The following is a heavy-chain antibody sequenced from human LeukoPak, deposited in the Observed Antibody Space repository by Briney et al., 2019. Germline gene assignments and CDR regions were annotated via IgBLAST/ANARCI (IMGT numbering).Heavy chain of an antibody. CDR1: GYTFTSYG. V-gene: IGHV1-18*01. D-gene: IGHD3-22*01. Sequence: ASVKVSCKASGYTFTSYGISWVRQAPGQGLEWMGWISAYNGNTNYAQKLQGRVTMTTDTSTSTAYMELRSPRSDDTAVYYCARASPYYYDSSGYPNYYFDYWGQGTLVTVSS. J-gene: IGHJ4*02. CDR2: ISAYNGNT. CDR3: ARASPYYYDSSGYPNYYFDY.